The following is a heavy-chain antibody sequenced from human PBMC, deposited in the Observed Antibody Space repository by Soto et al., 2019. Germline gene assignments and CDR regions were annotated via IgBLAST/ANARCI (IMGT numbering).Heavy chain of an antibody. J-gene: IGHJ4*02. Sequence: QVQLVESGGGVVQPGRSLRLSCAVSGFTLSSHAMHWVRQAPGTGLEWVALILSDGSNKYYADSVKGRFTTSRDNSKTTMYLQMNSLSVEDTAVYYCARDDEGGSDCDLGYWGQGALVTVSS. D-gene: IGHD1-26*01. V-gene: IGHV3-30-3*01. CDR2: ILSDGSNK. CDR3: ARDDEGGSDCDLGY. CDR1: GFTLSSHA.